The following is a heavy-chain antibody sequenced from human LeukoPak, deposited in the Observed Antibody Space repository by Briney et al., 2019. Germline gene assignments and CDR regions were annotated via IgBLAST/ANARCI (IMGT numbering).Heavy chain of an antibody. CDR1: GYTFTSYG. D-gene: IGHD7-27*01. V-gene: IGHV1-18*01. Sequence: ASVKVSCTASGYTFTSYGISWVRQAPGQGLEWMGWISAYNGNTNYAQKLRGRVTMTTDTSTSTAYMELRSLRSDDTAVYYCARDSQTGEVNYWGQGTLVTVSS. CDR3: ARDSQTGEVNY. J-gene: IGHJ4*02. CDR2: ISAYNGNT.